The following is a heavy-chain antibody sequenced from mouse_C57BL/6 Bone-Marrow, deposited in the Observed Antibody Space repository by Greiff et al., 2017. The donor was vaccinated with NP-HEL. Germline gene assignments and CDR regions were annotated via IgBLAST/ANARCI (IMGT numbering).Heavy chain of an antibody. CDR2: LSDGGSYT. Sequence: DVQLQESGGGLVKPGGSLKLSCAASGFTFSSYAMSWVRQTPEKRLEWVATLSDGGSYTYYPDNVKGRFTISRDNAKNNLYLQMSHLKSEDTAMYYCARGNHYYGSPLFDYWGQGTTLTVSS. CDR3: ARGNHYYGSPLFDY. V-gene: IGHV5-4*01. D-gene: IGHD1-1*01. J-gene: IGHJ2*01. CDR1: GFTFSSYA.